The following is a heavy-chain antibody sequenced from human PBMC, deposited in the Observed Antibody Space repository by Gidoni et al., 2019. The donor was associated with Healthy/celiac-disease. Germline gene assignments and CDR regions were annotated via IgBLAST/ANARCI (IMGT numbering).Heavy chain of an antibody. Sequence: QVTLKESGPVLVKPTETLTLTCTVSGFSLSNARMGVSWIRQPPGKALEWLAHIFSNDEKSYSTSLKSRLTISKDTSKSQVVLTMTNMDPVDTATYYCALEEGIADARGNAFDIWGQGTMVTVSS. V-gene: IGHV2-26*01. CDR2: IFSNDEK. D-gene: IGHD6-13*01. J-gene: IGHJ3*02. CDR1: GFSLSNARMG. CDR3: ALEEGIADARGNAFDI.